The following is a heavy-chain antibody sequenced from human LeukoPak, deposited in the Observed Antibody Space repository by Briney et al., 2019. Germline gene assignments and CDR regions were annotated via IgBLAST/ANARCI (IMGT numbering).Heavy chain of an antibody. J-gene: IGHJ6*03. V-gene: IGHV3-23*01. CDR1: GFTFSSYG. CDR2: ISGSGGST. CDR3: TTVDYYGSGSYYEPIAYYYYYMDV. D-gene: IGHD3-10*01. Sequence: GGSLRLSCAASGFTFSSYGMSWVRQAPGKGLEWVSAISGSGGSTYYADSVKGRFTISRDNSKNTLYLQMNSLKTEDTAVYYCTTVDYYGSGSYYEPIAYYYYYMDVWGKGTTVTVSS.